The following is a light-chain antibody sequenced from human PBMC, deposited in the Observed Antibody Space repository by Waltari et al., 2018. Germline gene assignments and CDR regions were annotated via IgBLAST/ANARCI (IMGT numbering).Light chain of an antibody. CDR1: NSDVGNYNF. V-gene: IGLV2-23*01. CDR2: ESS. Sequence: QSALTQPASVSGSPGQSITISCTGTNSDVGNYNFVSWYQQHPGKAPKLMIYESSKRPSGVSTLFSGSKSGNTDSLTSSGIRAEDEADYYCCSYTGSTTPRMFGGGTKLTVV. J-gene: IGLJ3*02. CDR3: CSYTGSTTPRM.